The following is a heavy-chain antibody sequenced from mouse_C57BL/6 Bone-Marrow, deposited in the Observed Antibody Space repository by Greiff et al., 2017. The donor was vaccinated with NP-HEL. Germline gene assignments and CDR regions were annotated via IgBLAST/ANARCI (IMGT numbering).Heavy chain of an antibody. CDR3: ARGTAQAFAY. Sequence: EVQLVESGGGLVKPGGSLKLSCAASGFTFSDYGMHWVRQAPEKGLEWVAYISSGSSTIYYADTVKGRITIPRDNAKNTLFLQMTSLRSEDTAMYYCARGTAQAFAYWGQGTLVTVSA. CDR1: GFTFSDYG. CDR2: ISSGSSTI. J-gene: IGHJ3*01. V-gene: IGHV5-17*01. D-gene: IGHD3-2*02.